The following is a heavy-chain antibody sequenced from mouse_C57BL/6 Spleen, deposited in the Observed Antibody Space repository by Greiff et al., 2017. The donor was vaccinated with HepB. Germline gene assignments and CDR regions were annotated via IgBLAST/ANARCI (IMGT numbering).Heavy chain of an antibody. CDR1: GYTFTSYW. D-gene: IGHD1-3*01. CDR3: ARGYTPLAY. Sequence: QVQLQQPGAELVMPGASVKLSCKASGYTFTSYWMHWVKQRPGRGLEWIGEIDPSDSYTNYNQKFKGKSTLTVDKSSSTAYMQLSSLTSEDSAVYYCARGYTPLAYWGQGTLVTVSA. V-gene: IGHV1-69*01. CDR2: IDPSDSYT. J-gene: IGHJ3*01.